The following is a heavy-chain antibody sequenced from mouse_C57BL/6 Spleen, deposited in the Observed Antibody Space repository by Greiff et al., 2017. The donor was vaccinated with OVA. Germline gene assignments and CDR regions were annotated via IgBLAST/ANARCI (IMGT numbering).Heavy chain of an antibody. J-gene: IGHJ2*01. CDR3: TRLTTVVVFAY. D-gene: IGHD1-1*01. CDR1: GFNIKDDY. V-gene: IGHV14-4*01. CDR2: IDPENGDT. Sequence: VQLQQSGAELVRPGASDKLSCTASGFNIKDDYMHWVKQRPEQGLEWIGWIDPENGDTEYASKFQGKATITADTSSNTAYLQLSSLTSEDAAFYYFTRLTTVVVFAYWGQGTTLTVSS.